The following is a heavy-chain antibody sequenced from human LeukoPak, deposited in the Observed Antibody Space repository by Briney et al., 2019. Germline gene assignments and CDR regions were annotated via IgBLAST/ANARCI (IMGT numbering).Heavy chain of an antibody. CDR2: ISGGGGST. CDR3: ARAHLGAMIVPDY. J-gene: IGHJ4*02. CDR1: GFTFSSYA. V-gene: IGHV3-23*01. D-gene: IGHD3-22*01. Sequence: GGSLRLSCAASGFTFSSYAMSWVRQAPGRGLEWVSAISGGGGSTYYADSVKGRFTISRDNSKNTLDLQMNSLRAEDTAVYYCARAHLGAMIVPDYWGQGTLVTVSS.